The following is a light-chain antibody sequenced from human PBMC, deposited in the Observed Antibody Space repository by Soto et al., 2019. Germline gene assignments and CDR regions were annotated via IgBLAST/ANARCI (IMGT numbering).Light chain of an antibody. V-gene: IGKV3-20*01. Sequence: EIVLTQSPGTLSLSPGERATLSCGAIQSVSSSYLALYQQKPGQAPRLLIYGASSRATGIPDRFSGSGSGTDFTLTISRLEPEDFAVYYCQQYGSSPPITFGQGTRLEIK. CDR1: QSVSSSY. CDR3: QQYGSSPPIT. CDR2: GAS. J-gene: IGKJ5*01.